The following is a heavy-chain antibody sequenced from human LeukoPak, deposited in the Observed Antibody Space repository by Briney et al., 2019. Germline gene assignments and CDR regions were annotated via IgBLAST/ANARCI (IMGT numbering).Heavy chain of an antibody. CDR2: ITNKPNSYTT. V-gene: IGHV3-72*01. CDR1: GFSFSDHY. CDR3: AKGHRYCTSGNCNSAVDY. D-gene: IGHD2-15*01. Sequence: GGSLRLSCAASGFSFSDHYMDWVRQAPGMGLEWVGRITNKPNSYTTEYVASVKGRFTVSRDDSKNSLYLQMNSLGAEDTAVYYCAKGHRYCTSGNCNSAVDYWGQGTLVTVSS. J-gene: IGHJ4*02.